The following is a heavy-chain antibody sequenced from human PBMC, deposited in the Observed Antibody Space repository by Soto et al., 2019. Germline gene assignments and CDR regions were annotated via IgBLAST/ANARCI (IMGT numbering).Heavy chain of an antibody. J-gene: IGHJ6*02. CDR2: INPKTAAT. CDR1: GYTFSDYF. V-gene: IGHV1-2*02. Sequence: QVQLVQSGAEVRKSGASVKVSCKASGYTFSDYFIQWLRQAPGQGLEWVAWINPKTAATNYAKKFQDXXXVXXDTSFSTAYLELTRLRPDDTALYYCARIKWGLDYYSGMDVWGQGTAVSVSS. CDR3: ARIKWGLDYYSGMDV. D-gene: IGHD1-26*01.